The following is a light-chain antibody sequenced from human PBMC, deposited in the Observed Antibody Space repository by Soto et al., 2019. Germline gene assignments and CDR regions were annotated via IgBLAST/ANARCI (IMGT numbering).Light chain of an antibody. CDR2: WAS. CDR3: QHSGA. Sequence: DVVLTQSPDSLAVSLGERATINCKSSQSVLYSPNNENLLAWYQQKPGQPPKLLIYWASTRESGVPDRFSGTGSGTDFTLTISSLQAEDVALYYCQHSGAFGQGTKVEIK. V-gene: IGKV4-1*01. CDR1: QSVLYSPNNENL. J-gene: IGKJ1*01.